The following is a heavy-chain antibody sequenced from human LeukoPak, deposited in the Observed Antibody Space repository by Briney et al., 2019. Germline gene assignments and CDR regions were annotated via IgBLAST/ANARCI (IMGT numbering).Heavy chain of an antibody. CDR3: ARSKIYYDFWSCDQPTFDY. CDR2: INHSGST. Sequence: SETLSLTCAVYGGSFSGYYWSWIRQPPGKGLEWIGEINHSGSTNYNPSLKSRVTISVDTSKNQFSLKLSSVAAADTAVYYCARSKIYYDFWSCDQPTFDYWGQGTLVTVSS. CDR1: GGSFSGYY. V-gene: IGHV4-34*01. J-gene: IGHJ4*02. D-gene: IGHD3-3*01.